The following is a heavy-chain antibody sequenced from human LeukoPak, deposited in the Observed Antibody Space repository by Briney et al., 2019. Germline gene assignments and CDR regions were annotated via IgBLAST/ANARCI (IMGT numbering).Heavy chain of an antibody. Sequence: ASVKVSCKASGYTFTSYGISWVRQAPGQGLEWMGWISAYNGNTNYAQKLQGRVTMTTDTSTSTAYMELRSLRSDDTAVYYYARGDTVVVTPLDYYYYMDVWGKGTTVTISS. CDR2: ISAYNGNT. CDR1: GYTFTSYG. CDR3: ARGDTVVVTPLDYYYYMDV. J-gene: IGHJ6*03. D-gene: IGHD3-22*01. V-gene: IGHV1-18*01.